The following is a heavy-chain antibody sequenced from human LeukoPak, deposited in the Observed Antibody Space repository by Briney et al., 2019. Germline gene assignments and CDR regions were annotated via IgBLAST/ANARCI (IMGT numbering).Heavy chain of an antibody. J-gene: IGHJ6*02. Sequence: GGSLRLSCAATGFPFSCYGMHWVRQAPGMGLDRVAVISHNGSSKYFADSVKGRFPISSDNPKITLDLQMHRLRAKDTAVYYSAKSIRFCSSNSCSAGYYNYGLHVWGQGTTVIVSS. CDR1: GFPFSCYG. CDR3: AKSIRFCSSNSCSAGYYNYGLHV. V-gene: IGHV3-30*18. CDR2: ISHNGSSK. D-gene: IGHD2-2*01.